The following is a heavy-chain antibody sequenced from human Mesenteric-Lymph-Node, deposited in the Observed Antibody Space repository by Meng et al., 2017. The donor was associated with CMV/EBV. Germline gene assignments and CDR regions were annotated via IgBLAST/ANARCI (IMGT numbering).Heavy chain of an antibody. Sequence: ASVKVSCKACGYTFTGYYMHWVRQAPGQGLEWMGWININSGGSHYAQKFQGRVTITTDESTSTAYMELSSLRSEDTAVYYCATSILSPSQGYCSSTSCFLQNFDYWGQGTLVTVSS. D-gene: IGHD2-2*01. J-gene: IGHJ4*02. CDR2: ININSGGS. V-gene: IGHV1-2*02. CDR1: GYTFTGYY. CDR3: ATSILSPSQGYCSSTSCFLQNFDY.